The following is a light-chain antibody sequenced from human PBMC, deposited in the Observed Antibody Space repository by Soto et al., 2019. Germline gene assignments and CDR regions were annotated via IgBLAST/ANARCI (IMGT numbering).Light chain of an antibody. CDR3: QQYSGNSFT. V-gene: IGKV1-5*01. Sequence: DSQMTQSPSTLSASVGVRVTITCRSSQSVVICVAWYQHNPGRAPKLLIFDGMNLENGVPSRFSGDGSETEFTLTISGLQHDDFAAYYCQQYSGNSFTFGQGTKLEI. CDR2: DGM. CDR1: QSVVIC. J-gene: IGKJ2*01.